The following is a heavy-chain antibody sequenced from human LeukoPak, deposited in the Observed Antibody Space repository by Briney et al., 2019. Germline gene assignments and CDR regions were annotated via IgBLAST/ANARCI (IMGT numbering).Heavy chain of an antibody. V-gene: IGHV1-3*01. D-gene: IGHD3-10*01. J-gene: IGHJ5*02. CDR3: ARDNCDREKPIRYGSGGYCPNWFDP. CDR2: INAGNGNT. Sequence: GASVKVSCKASGYTFTSYAMHWVRQAPGQRLEWMGWINAGNGNTKYSQKFQGRVTITRDTSASTAYMELSSLRSEDTAVYYCARDNCDREKPIRYGSGGYCPNWFDPWGQGTLVTVSS. CDR1: GYTFTSYA.